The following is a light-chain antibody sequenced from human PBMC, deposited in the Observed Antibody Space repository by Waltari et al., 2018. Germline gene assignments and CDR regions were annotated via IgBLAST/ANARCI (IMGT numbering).Light chain of an antibody. Sequence: DIQMTQSPSSLSASVGDRVTITCRASQAMRNYLGWYQQKPGKAPTRLIYAASNLQSGVPSRFGGSGSGTEFTLTISSLQPEDFATYYCLQYNTFPWAFGQGTKVEI. CDR2: AAS. CDR3: LQYNTFPWA. CDR1: QAMRNY. V-gene: IGKV1-17*01. J-gene: IGKJ1*01.